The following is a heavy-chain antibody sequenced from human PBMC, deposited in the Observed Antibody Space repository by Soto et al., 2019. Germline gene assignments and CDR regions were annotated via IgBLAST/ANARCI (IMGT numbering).Heavy chain of an antibody. D-gene: IGHD3-10*01. CDR3: ARDGRGGGSGSYYPWYFDY. J-gene: IGHJ4*02. CDR2: IIPIFGTA. CDR1: GGTFSSYG. V-gene: IGHV1-69*13. Sequence: ASVKVSCKASGGTFSSYGISWVRQAPGQGLEWMGGIIPIFGTANYAQKFQGRVTITADESTSTAYMELNSLRSEDTAVYYCARDGRGGGSGSYYPWYFDYWGQGTLVTVSS.